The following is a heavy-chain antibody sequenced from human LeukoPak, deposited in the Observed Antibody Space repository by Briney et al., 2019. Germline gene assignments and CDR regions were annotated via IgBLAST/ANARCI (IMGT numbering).Heavy chain of an antibody. V-gene: IGHV3-21*01. Sequence: GGSLRLSCEASGFTFSSYSMNWVRQAPGKGLEWVSSISSSSSYIYYADSVKGRFTISRDNAKNSLYLQMNSLRAEDTAVYYCARAARIQLWYFDYWGQGTLVTVSS. J-gene: IGHJ4*02. D-gene: IGHD5-18*01. CDR1: GFTFSSYS. CDR3: ARAARIQLWYFDY. CDR2: ISSSSSYI.